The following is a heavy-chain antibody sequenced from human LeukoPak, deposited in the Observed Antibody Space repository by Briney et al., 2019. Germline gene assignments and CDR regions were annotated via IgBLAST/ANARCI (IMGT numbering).Heavy chain of an antibody. CDR3: ARDGTTMVRGVIITPPLFDY. V-gene: IGHV1-18*01. J-gene: IGHJ4*02. CDR1: GYTFTSYG. D-gene: IGHD3-10*01. CDR2: ISAYNGNT. Sequence: ASVKVSCKASGYTFTSYGISWVRQAPGQGLEWMGWISAYNGNTNYAQKLQGRVTMTTDTSTSTAYMELRSLRSDDTAVYYCARDGTTMVRGVIITPPLFDYWGQGTLVTVSS.